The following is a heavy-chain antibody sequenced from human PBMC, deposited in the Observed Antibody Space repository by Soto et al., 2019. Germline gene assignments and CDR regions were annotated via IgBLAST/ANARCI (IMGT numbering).Heavy chain of an antibody. D-gene: IGHD6-13*01. V-gene: IGHV5-51*01. CDR3: ARSTRSSPYFDY. CDR2: IYPGDYET. CDR1: GYTFSNFW. Sequence: SGESLKISCQCSGYTFSNFWIAWVRQLPGKGLEWMGIIYPGDYETRYSPSFHGKVTISADRSIGTAYLQWSSLEASDSAFYFCARSTRSSPYFDYWGQGALVTVSS. J-gene: IGHJ4*02.